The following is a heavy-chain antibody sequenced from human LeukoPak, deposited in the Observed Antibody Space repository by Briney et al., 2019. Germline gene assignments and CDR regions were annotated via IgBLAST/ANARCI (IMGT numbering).Heavy chain of an antibody. CDR1: GGTFNSYA. Sequence: ASVKVSCKASGGTFNSYAISWVRQAPGQGLEWMGGIIPIFGTANYAQKFQGRVTITADESTSTAYMELSSLRSEDTAVYYCAREPPVDSSGYYSQGYWGQGTLVTVSS. CDR2: IIPIFGTA. J-gene: IGHJ4*02. CDR3: AREPPVDSSGYYSQGY. D-gene: IGHD3-22*01. V-gene: IGHV1-69*13.